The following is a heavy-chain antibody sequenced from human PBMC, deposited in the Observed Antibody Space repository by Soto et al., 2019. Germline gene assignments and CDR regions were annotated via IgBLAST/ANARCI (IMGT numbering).Heavy chain of an antibody. CDR2: IYYSGST. CDR3: AGVVPAAMTFDY. D-gene: IGHD2-2*01. CDR1: GGSISSYY. V-gene: IGHV4-59*01. Sequence: SETLSLICTVSGGSISSYYWSWIRQPPGKGLEWIGYIYYSGSTNYNPSLKSRVTISVDTSKNQFSLKLSSVTAADTAVYYCAGVVPAAMTFDYWGQGTLVTVSS. J-gene: IGHJ4*02.